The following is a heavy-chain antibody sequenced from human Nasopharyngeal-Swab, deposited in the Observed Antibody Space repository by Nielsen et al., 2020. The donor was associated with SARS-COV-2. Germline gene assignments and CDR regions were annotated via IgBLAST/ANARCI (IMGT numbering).Heavy chain of an antibody. V-gene: IGHV3-21*06. Sequence: GGSLRLSCEASGFTFTSYSTNWFRQAPGKGLEWVSLIGHDGRATFYPDSLKGRFTTSRDNAQNLVYLQINSLRAEDTAVYYCARDGSGWSRDYWGQGTLVIVSS. CDR3: ARDGSGWSRDY. J-gene: IGHJ4*02. CDR2: IGHDGRAT. D-gene: IGHD6-13*01. CDR1: GFTFTSYS.